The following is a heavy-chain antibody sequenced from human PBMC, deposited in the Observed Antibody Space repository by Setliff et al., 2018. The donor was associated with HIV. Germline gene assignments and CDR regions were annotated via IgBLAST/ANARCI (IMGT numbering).Heavy chain of an antibody. CDR1: GYTFTGYY. Sequence: GASVKVSCKASGYTFTGYYMHWVRQAPGQGLEWMGWIKINSGGTKFTQKFQGRVTMTRDTSLSTAYMELSRLRSDDTAVYYCARAGTLPMPINWFDPWGPGTLVTVSS. J-gene: IGHJ5*02. CDR2: IKINSGGT. D-gene: IGHD3-10*01. V-gene: IGHV1-2*02. CDR3: ARAGTLPMPINWFDP.